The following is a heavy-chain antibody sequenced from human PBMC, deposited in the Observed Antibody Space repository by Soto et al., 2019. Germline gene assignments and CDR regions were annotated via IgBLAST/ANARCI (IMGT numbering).Heavy chain of an antibody. D-gene: IGHD7-27*01. CDR3: ARAGDPPYYGMAV. CDR2: ISAYNGDT. Sequence: QVQMVQSGAEVKKPGASLKVSCKASGYTFSSYGISWVRQAPGQGLEWMGWISAYNGDTDYAQKVKGRVTMIADTSTTTAYMELRSLTFDDMGVYYCARAGDPPYYGMAVWGQGTTVTVSS. J-gene: IGHJ6*02. V-gene: IGHV1-18*03. CDR1: GYTFSSYG.